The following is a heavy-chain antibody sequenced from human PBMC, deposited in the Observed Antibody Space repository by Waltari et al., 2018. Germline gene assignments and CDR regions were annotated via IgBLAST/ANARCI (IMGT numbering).Heavy chain of an antibody. J-gene: IGHJ4*02. V-gene: IGHV3-11*04. D-gene: IGHD6-19*01. CDR1: GGSISSGSYY. Sequence: QVQLQESGPGLVKPSQTLSLTCTVSGGSISSGSYYWSWIRQPAGKGLEWVSYISSSSSTIYYADSVKGRFTISRDNAKNSLYLQMNSLRAEDTAVYYCARDFPPFYIAVAGLEYYFDYWGQGTLVTVSS. CDR3: ARDFPPFYIAVAGLEYYFDY. CDR2: ISSSSSTI.